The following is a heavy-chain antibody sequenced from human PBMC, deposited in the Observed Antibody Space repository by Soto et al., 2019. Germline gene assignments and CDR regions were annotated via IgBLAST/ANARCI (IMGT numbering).Heavy chain of an antibody. J-gene: IGHJ6*02. CDR3: ARHGHYDILTGYYGYDYYYGMDV. CDR2: IYPGDSDT. D-gene: IGHD3-9*01. CDR1: GSSLTSDW. V-gene: IGHV5-51*01. Sequence: EIYLAGSGSSLTSDWVGWGRQNKGKGLEWMGIIYPGDSDTRYSPSFQGQVTISADKSISTAYLQWSSLKASDTAMYYCARHGHYDILTGYYGYDYYYGMDVWVQGTTVTV.